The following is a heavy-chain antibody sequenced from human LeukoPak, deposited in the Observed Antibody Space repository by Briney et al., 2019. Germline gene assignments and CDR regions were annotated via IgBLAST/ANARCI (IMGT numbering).Heavy chain of an antibody. V-gene: IGHV1-46*01. D-gene: IGHD2-15*01. J-gene: IGHJ6*03. Sequence: ASVKVSCKASGYTFTSYYMHWVRQAPGQGLEWMGIINPSGGSTSYAQKFQGRVTMTRDMSTSTVYMELSSLRSEDTAVYYCARGGIGYCSGGSCYLGTIYYYYMDVWGQGTLVTVSS. CDR3: ARGGIGYCSGGSCYLGTIYYYYMDV. CDR2: INPSGGST. CDR1: GYTFTSYY.